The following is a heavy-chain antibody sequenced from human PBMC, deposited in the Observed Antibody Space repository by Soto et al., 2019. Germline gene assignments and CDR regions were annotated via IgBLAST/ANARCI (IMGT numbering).Heavy chain of an antibody. CDR2: ISGSGGST. CDR1: GFTFSSYA. CDR3: AKDTTQQLVSYNWFDP. J-gene: IGHJ5*02. Sequence: LRLSCAASGFTFSSYAMSWVRQAPGKGLEWVSAISGSGGSTYYADSVKGRFTISRDNSKNTLYLQMNSLRAEDTAVYYCAKDTTQQLVSYNWFDPWGQGTLVTVSS. D-gene: IGHD6-13*01. V-gene: IGHV3-23*01.